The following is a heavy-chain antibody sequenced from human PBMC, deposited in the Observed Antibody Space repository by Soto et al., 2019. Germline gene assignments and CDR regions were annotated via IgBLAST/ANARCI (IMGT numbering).Heavy chain of an antibody. J-gene: IGHJ6*02. CDR3: ARPAGTYYYTDMDV. CDR1: GGSFSTYA. V-gene: IGHV1-69*12. CDR2: VIPILGTT. D-gene: IGHD1-1*01. Sequence: QVQLVQSGAEVKKPGSSVKVSCKASGGSFSTYAISWVRHAPGQGLEWMGGVIPILGTTNNAQKFQGRVTITADESTGTAYMELASLGSEATAMYYCARPAGTYYYTDMDVWGQGTTVTVSS.